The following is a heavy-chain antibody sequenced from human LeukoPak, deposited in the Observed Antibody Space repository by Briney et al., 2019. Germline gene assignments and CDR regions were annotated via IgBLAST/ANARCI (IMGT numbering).Heavy chain of an antibody. CDR2: IWYDGSNK. CDR3: ARDFTVRGVINSLPDY. J-gene: IGHJ4*02. CDR1: GFTFSSYG. D-gene: IGHD3-10*01. V-gene: IGHV3-33*01. Sequence: GGSLRLSCAASGFTFSSYGMHWVRQAPGKGLEWVAVIWYDGSNKYYADSVKGRFTISRDNSKNTLYLQMNSLRAEDTAVYYCARDFTVRGVINSLPDYWGQGTLVTVSS.